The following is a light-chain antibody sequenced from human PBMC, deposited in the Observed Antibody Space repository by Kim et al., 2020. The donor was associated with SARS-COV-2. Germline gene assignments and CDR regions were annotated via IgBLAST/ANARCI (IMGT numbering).Light chain of an antibody. V-gene: IGKV3-15*01. J-gene: IGKJ4*01. CDR3: QQYSNWPVT. CDR2: GAS. CDR1: QSINNN. Sequence: YGSPRERATLSCRASQSINNNLAWYQQKPGQAPRLLIYGASARATGLPARFSGSGSGTEFTLTISSLQSEDFAVYYCQQYSNWPVTFGGGTKVEIK.